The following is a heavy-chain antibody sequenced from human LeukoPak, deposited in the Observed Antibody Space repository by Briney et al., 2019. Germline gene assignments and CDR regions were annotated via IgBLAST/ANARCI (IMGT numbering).Heavy chain of an antibody. J-gene: IGHJ1*01. D-gene: IGHD6-13*01. CDR1: GGSISSSSYY. CDR3: ARGAKPKRVAAAGKKPPEYFQH. Sequence: SETLSLTCTVSGGSISSSSYYWGWIRQPPGKGLEWIGSIYYSGSTYYNPSLKSRVTISVDTSKNQFSLKLSSVTAADTAVYYCARGAKPKRVAAAGKKPPEYFQHWGQGTLVTVPS. V-gene: IGHV4-39*01. CDR2: IYYSGST.